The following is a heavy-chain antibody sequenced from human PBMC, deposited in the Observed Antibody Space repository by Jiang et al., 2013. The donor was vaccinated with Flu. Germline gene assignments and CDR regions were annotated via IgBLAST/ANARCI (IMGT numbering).Heavy chain of an antibody. J-gene: IGHJ4*02. Sequence: GAEVKKPGASVKVSCKVSGYTLTELSMHWVRQAPGKGLEWMGGFDPEDGETIYAQKFQGRVTMTEDTSTDTAYMELSSLRSEDTAVYYCATDTAMVRGGYYYDSSGFDYWGQGTLVTVSS. CDR3: ATDTAMVRGGYYYDSSGFDY. CDR1: GYTLTELS. V-gene: IGHV1-24*01. D-gene: IGHD3-22*01. CDR2: FDPEDGET.